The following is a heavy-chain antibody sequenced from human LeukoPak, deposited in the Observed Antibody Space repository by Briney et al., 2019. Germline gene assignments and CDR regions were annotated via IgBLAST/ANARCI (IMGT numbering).Heavy chain of an antibody. J-gene: IGHJ1*01. V-gene: IGHV4-31*03. CDR1: GGSISSGGYY. Sequence: PSETLSLTCTVSGGSISSGGYYGSWIRQHPGKGLEWIGYIYYSGSTYYNPSLKSRVTISADTSKNQFSLKLSSVTAADTAVYYCARGSSSGWYYVAEYFQHWGQGTLVTVSS. CDR3: ARGSSSGWYYVAEYFQH. D-gene: IGHD6-19*01. CDR2: IYYSGST.